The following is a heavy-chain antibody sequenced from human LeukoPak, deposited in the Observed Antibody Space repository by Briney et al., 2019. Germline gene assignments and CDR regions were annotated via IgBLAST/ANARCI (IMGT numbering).Heavy chain of an antibody. V-gene: IGHV3-9*01. CDR3: AKVRGTYSSGYFFDY. D-gene: IGHD6-19*01. Sequence: GGSLRLSCEASGFTFDDYAMHWVRQAPGKGLEWLSIISWNSGYIGYADSVKGRFTISRDNAKSSLYLEMNSLRAEDTAFYYCAKVRGTYSSGYFFDYWGQGALVTVSS. J-gene: IGHJ4*02. CDR1: GFTFDDYA. CDR2: ISWNSGYI.